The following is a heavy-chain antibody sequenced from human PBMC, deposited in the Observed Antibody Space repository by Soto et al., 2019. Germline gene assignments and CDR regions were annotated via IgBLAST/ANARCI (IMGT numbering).Heavy chain of an antibody. CDR1: GYSFSSYW. D-gene: IGHD6-19*01. V-gene: IGHV5-51*01. CDR2: IHPFDSDT. CDR3: ATARYNSGFVFDP. Sequence: GESLKISCKGSGYSFSSYWIGWLRQMPGKGPEWMGIIHPFDSDTTYSPSFQGQVTISADKSISTAFLQWTSLKASDSAIYYCATARYNSGFVFDPWGQGTRVTVS. J-gene: IGHJ5*02.